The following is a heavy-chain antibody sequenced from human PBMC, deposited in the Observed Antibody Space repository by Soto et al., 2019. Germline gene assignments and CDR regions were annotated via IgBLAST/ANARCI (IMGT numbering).Heavy chain of an antibody. V-gene: IGHV3-33*01. CDR2: IWYDGSNK. CDR1: GFTFSSYG. CDR3: ARGAGYCSSTSCYTGDY. Sequence: GGSLRLSCAASGFTFSSYGMHWVRQAPGKGLEWVAVIWYDGSNKYYADSVKGRFTISRDNSKNTLYLQMNSLRAEDTAVYYCARGAGYCSSTSCYTGDYWGQGNLVTVSS. D-gene: IGHD2-2*02. J-gene: IGHJ4*02.